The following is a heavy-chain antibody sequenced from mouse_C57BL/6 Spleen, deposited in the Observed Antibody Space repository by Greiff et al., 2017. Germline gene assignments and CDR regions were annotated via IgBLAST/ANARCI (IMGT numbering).Heavy chain of an antibody. CDR2: IDPSDSYT. V-gene: IGHV1-69*01. J-gene: IGHJ4*01. Sequence: QVQLQQPGAELVMPGASVKLSCQASGYTFTRYWMPWVKQRPGKGLEWIGEIDPSDSYTKSTQKFKGKSTLTVDKSSSTAYMQLSSLTSEDSAVYYCARRDCNYVYYAMDYWGQGTSVTVSS. CDR3: ARRDCNYVYYAMDY. D-gene: IGHD2-1*01. CDR1: GYTFTRYW.